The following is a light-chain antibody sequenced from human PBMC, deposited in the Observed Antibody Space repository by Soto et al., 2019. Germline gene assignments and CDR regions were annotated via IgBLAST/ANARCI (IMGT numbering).Light chain of an antibody. CDR3: MQAMQIPYT. Sequence: DIVMTQTPLSSPVTLGQPASISCRSSKSLVHDDGDTYLNWFQQRPGQPPRLLIYKISQRLSEVTDRFSGSGAGTDFTLKISRVEAEDVGVYYCMQAMQIPYTCGQGTRLEIK. CDR2: KIS. V-gene: IGKV2-24*01. J-gene: IGKJ2*01. CDR1: KSLVHDDGDTY.